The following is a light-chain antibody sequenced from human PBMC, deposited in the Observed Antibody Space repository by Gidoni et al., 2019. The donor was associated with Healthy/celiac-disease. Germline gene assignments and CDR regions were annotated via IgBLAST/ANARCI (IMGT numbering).Light chain of an antibody. CDR2: GAS. CDR1: QSVSSSY. CDR3: QQYGSSPWT. V-gene: IGKV3-20*01. Sequence: EIVLTQSPGTLSLSPGVRASLSCRASQSVSSSYLAWYQQKPGQAPRLLTYGASSRATGIPDRFSGSGSGTDFTLTISRLEPEDFAVYYCQQYGSSPWTFGQGTKVEIK. J-gene: IGKJ1*01.